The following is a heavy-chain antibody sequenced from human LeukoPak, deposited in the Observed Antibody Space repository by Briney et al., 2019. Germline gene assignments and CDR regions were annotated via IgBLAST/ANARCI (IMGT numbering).Heavy chain of an antibody. Sequence: SETLSLTCTVSGGYISSSSYYWGWIRQPPGKGLEWIGSTYYSGSTYYNPSLKSRVTISVDTSKNQFSLKLSSVTAADTAVYYCARDSKGYSYGLGYGYWGQGTLVTVSS. V-gene: IGHV4-39*07. CDR2: TYYSGST. CDR1: GGYISSSSYY. J-gene: IGHJ4*02. D-gene: IGHD5-18*01. CDR3: ARDSKGYSYGLGYGY.